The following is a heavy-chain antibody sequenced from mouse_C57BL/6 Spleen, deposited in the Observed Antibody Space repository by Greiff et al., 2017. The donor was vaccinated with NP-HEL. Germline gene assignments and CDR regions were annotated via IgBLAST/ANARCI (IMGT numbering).Heavy chain of an antibody. V-gene: IGHV5-6*01. CDR1: GFTFSSYG. CDR3: ARHEGLRPRGYAMDY. D-gene: IGHD2-4*01. J-gene: IGHJ4*01. Sequence: EVQRVESGGDLVKPGGSLKLSCAASGFTFSSYGMSWVRQTPDKRLEWVATISSGGSYTYYPDSVKGRFTISRDNAKNTLYLQMSSLKSEDTAMYYCARHEGLRPRGYAMDYWGQGTSVTVSS. CDR2: ISSGGSYT.